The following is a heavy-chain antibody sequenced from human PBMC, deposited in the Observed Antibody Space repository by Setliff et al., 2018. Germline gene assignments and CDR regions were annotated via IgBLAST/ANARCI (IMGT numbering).Heavy chain of an antibody. CDR2: ISTSGNTV. V-gene: IGHV3-11*04. D-gene: IGHD3-3*01. CDR3: ARDVFDFRTGQGGP. J-gene: IGHJ5*02. Sequence: LSLTCTISGGFTSSFYWSWIRQAPGKGLEWVSYISTSGNTVEYVDSVKGRFTISRDNAKNSLSPQMNGLRAEDTSVYYCARDVFDFRTGQGGPWGQGTRVTVSS. CDR1: GGFTSSFY.